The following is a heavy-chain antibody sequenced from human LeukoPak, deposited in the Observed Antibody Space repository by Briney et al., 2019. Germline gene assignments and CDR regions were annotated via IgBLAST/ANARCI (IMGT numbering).Heavy chain of an antibody. V-gene: IGHV3-23*01. CDR3: ALCSGGSCYSGWFDP. J-gene: IGHJ5*02. Sequence: GGSLRLSCAASGFTFSSYAMSWVRQAPGKGLEWVSAINGGGTTNYVDSVKGRFTISRDNSKNTLYLQMNSLRAEDTATYYCALCSGGSCYSGWFDPWGQGTLVTVSS. CDR1: GFTFSSYA. D-gene: IGHD2-15*01. CDR2: INGGGTT.